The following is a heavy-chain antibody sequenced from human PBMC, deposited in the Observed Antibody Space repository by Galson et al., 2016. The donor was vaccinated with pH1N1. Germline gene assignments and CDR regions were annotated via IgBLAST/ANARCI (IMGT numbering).Heavy chain of an antibody. V-gene: IGHV3-11*04. CDR1: GFIFSNFF. J-gene: IGHJ4*02. D-gene: IGHD6-19*01. Sequence: SLRLSCATSGFIFSNFFMHWVRQAPGKGLEWVSHISRSGSTIHYADSVKGRFTVSRGNAKNSLYLQMNSLRAEDTAVYYRARPAEQQWLVILPFGYWGQGILVTVSS. CDR3: ARPAEQQWLVILPFGY. CDR2: ISRSGSTI.